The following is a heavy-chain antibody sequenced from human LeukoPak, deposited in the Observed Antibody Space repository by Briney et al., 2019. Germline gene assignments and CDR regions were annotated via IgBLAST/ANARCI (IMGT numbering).Heavy chain of an antibody. V-gene: IGHV3-23*01. J-gene: IGHJ4*02. CDR1: GFTFSSYA. CDR2: ISGSGGST. Sequence: GGSLRLSCAASGFTFSSYAMSWVRQAPGKGLEWVSAISGSGGSTYYADSVRGRFTISRDNAKNSLFLQINSLRVDDTAVYHCARGMAGVRGVNFDYWGQGILVTVSS. CDR3: ARGMAGVRGVNFDY. D-gene: IGHD3-10*01.